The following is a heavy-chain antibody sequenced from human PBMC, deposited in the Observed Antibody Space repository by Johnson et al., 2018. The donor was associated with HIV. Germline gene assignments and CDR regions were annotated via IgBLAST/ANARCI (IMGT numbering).Heavy chain of an antibody. CDR2: IYSDGTDT. D-gene: IGHD6-13*01. J-gene: IGHJ3*02. Sequence: QVLLVESGGGLVQPERSLRLSCSASAFTFSRHAMNWVRQAPGKGLVWVSRIYSDGTDTKYADSVKGRFTISRDNSKNTLYLQMNSLRAEDTAVYYCAKVGTGYSSSSVGAFDIWGQGTVVTVSS. V-gene: IGHV3-NL1*01. CDR1: AFTFSRHA. CDR3: AKVGTGYSSSSVGAFDI.